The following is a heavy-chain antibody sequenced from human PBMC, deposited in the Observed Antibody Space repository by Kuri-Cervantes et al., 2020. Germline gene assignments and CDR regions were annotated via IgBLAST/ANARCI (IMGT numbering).Heavy chain of an antibody. D-gene: IGHD5-12*01. CDR3: AKGRNSGYGFDAFDI. Sequence: GGSLRLSCAASGFTFDDYAMHWVRQAPGKGLEWVSGISWNSGSIGYADSVKGRFTISRDNAKNSLYLQMNRLRAEDTALYYCAKGRNSGYGFDAFDIWGQGTMVTVSS. V-gene: IGHV3-9*01. J-gene: IGHJ3*02. CDR1: GFTFDDYA. CDR2: ISWNSGSI.